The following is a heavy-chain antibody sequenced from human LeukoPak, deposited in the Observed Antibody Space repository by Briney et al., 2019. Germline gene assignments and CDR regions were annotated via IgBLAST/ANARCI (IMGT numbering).Heavy chain of an antibody. CDR3: AKVDYYDSSGCRFDY. CDR1: GFTFSSYA. Sequence: GGSLRLSCAASGFTFSSYAMHWVRQAPGKGLEWVAVISYDGSNKYYADSVKGRFTISRDNSKNTLYLQMNSLRAEDTAVYYCAKVDYYDSSGCRFDYWGQGTLVTVSS. J-gene: IGHJ4*02. V-gene: IGHV3-30-3*01. CDR2: ISYDGSNK. D-gene: IGHD3-22*01.